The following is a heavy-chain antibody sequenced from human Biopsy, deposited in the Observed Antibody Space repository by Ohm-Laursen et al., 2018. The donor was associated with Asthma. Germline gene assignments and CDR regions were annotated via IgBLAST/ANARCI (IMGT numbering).Heavy chain of an antibody. CDR2: ISWNSATI. CDR3: AKVRSDWVITESFDY. V-gene: IGHV3-9*01. Sequence: SLRLSCAATGFKFDEYTMHWVRQAPGKGLEWVSGISWNSATIGYADSVEGRFAISRDNAKNSVFLHMDSLRPEDTAFYYCAKVRSDWVITESFDYWGQGVLVTVSS. D-gene: IGHD3-22*01. CDR1: GFKFDEYT. J-gene: IGHJ4*02.